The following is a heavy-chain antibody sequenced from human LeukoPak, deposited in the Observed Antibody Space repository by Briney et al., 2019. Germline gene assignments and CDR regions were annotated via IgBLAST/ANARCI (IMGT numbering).Heavy chain of an antibody. V-gene: IGHV1-69*13. Sequence: SVTVSCKASGYTFTSYAISWVRQAPGQGLEWMGGIIPIFGTANYAQKFQGRVTITADESTSTAYMELSSLRSEDTAVYYCARDASTDTIFGVVYYYYGMDVWGQGTTVTVSS. CDR3: ARDASTDTIFGVVYYYYGMDV. CDR2: IIPIFGTA. D-gene: IGHD3-3*01. J-gene: IGHJ6*02. CDR1: GYTFTSYA.